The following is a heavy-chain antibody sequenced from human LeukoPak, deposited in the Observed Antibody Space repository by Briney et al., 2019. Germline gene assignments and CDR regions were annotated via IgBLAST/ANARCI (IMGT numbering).Heavy chain of an antibody. V-gene: IGHV4-34*01. Sequence: SETLSLTCAVYGGSFSGYYWSWIRQPPGKGLEWIGEINHSGSTNYNPSLKSRVTISVDTSKNQFSLKLSSVTAADTAVYYCARVRYSSSPPYSYYYYMDVWVKGTTVTVSS. CDR2: INHSGST. CDR3: ARVRYSSSPPYSYYYYMDV. J-gene: IGHJ6*03. D-gene: IGHD6-6*01. CDR1: GGSFSGYY.